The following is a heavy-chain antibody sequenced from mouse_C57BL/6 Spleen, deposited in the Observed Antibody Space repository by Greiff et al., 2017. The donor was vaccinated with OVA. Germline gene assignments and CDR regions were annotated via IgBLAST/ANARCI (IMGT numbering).Heavy chain of an antibody. Sequence: QVQLKESGAELVKPGASVKISCKASGYAFSSYWMNWVKQRPGKGLEWIGQIYPGDGDTNYNGKFKGKATLTADKSSSTAYMQLSSLTSEDSAVYFCARGPTNWDWFAYWGQGTLVTVSA. CDR3: ARGPTNWDWFAY. CDR1: GYAFSSYW. CDR2: IYPGDGDT. V-gene: IGHV1-80*01. D-gene: IGHD4-1*01. J-gene: IGHJ3*01.